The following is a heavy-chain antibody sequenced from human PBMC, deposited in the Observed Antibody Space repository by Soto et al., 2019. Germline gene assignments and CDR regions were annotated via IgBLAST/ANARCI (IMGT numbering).Heavy chain of an antibody. CDR2: INWNSGSI. V-gene: IGHV3-9*01. D-gene: IGHD6-13*01. Sequence: GGSLRLSCAASGFTFDDYAMHWVRQAPGKGLEWVSGINWNSGSIGYGDSVKGRFAISRDNAKNSLHLQMNSLSAEDTAFYYCVKDESINWYSGHFRHWGQGTLVTVSS. CDR3: VKDESINWYSGHFRH. J-gene: IGHJ1*01. CDR1: GFTFDDYA.